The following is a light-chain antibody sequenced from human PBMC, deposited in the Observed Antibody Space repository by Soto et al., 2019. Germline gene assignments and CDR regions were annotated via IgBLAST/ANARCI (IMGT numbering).Light chain of an antibody. CDR3: QQYDTSPLT. Sequence: DIVLTQSPGTLSLSPGERAALSCRASQSVISTYLAWYQQKPGQAPRLLIYGASNRATGIPDRFSGSGSGTDFTLTISRLEPEDFAVYYCQQYDTSPLTFGGGTTVEIK. CDR1: QSVISTY. CDR2: GAS. V-gene: IGKV3-20*01. J-gene: IGKJ4*01.